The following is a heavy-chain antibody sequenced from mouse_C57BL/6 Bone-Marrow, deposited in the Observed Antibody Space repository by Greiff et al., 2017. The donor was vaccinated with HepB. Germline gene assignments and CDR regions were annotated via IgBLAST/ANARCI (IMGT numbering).Heavy chain of an antibody. Sequence: VQLQQSGAELARPGASVKLSCKASGYTFTSYGISWVKQRTGQGLEWIGEIYPRSGNTYYNEKFKGKATLTADKSSSTAYMELRSLTSEDSAVYFCARGFTTVVATDYAMDYWGQGTSVTVSS. J-gene: IGHJ4*01. V-gene: IGHV1-81*01. D-gene: IGHD1-1*01. CDR2: IYPRSGNT. CDR1: GYTFTSYG. CDR3: ARGFTTVVATDYAMDY.